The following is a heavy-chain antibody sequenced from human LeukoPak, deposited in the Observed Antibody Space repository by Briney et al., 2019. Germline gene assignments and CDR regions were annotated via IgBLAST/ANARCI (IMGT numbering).Heavy chain of an antibody. V-gene: IGHV3-23*01. D-gene: IGHD3-9*01. CDR3: VKGDNNILTGYYNSFDY. J-gene: IGHJ4*02. CDR2: ISGSGIST. Sequence: PGGSLRLSCAASGFTFNDYGMSWVRQAPGKGLEWVSTISGSGISTYYADSVEGRFTISRDNSRNTLYLQMNSLRAEDTALYYCVKGDNNILTGYYNSFDYWGQGTLVTVSS. CDR1: GFTFNDYG.